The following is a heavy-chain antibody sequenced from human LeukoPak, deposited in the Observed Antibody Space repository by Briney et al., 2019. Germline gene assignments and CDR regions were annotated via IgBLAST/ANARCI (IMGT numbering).Heavy chain of an antibody. CDR3: ASTYYYDSSGYSTDY. D-gene: IGHD3-22*01. CDR1: GFTVSSNY. J-gene: IGHJ4*02. Sequence: GGSLRLSCAASGFTVSSNYMSWVRQAPPKGLEWVSVIYSGGSTYYADSVNGRFTISRDNSKNTLYLQMNSLRAEDTAVYYCASTYYYDSSGYSTDYWGQGTLVTVSS. CDR2: IYSGGST. V-gene: IGHV3-66*01.